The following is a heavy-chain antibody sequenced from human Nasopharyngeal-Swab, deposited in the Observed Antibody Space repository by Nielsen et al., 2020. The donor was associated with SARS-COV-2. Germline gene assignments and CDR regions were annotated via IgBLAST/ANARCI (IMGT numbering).Heavy chain of an antibody. CDR1: GFTFSSYA. D-gene: IGHD6-19*01. V-gene: IGHV3-23*01. CDR3: AKDRSSSGLDY. Sequence: GEALKISCAASGFTFSSYAMSWGRQAPGKGLEWVSAISGSGGSTYYADSVKGRFTISRDNSKNTLYLQMNSLRAEDTAVYYCAKDRSSSGLDYWGQGTLVTVSS. J-gene: IGHJ4*02. CDR2: ISGSGGST.